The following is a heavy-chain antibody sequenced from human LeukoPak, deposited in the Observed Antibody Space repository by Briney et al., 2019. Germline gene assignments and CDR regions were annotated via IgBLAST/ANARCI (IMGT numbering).Heavy chain of an antibody. Sequence: PSETLSLTCTVSGGPMSGDSLTEGTYSWVWIRQPPGKGRAWIGSVYFSGYTYYTPSLKSRVTISVDTSKNQFSLKLSSVTAADTAVYHCARLRCSSNSCPYYYYMDVWGKGTTVTVSS. V-gene: IGHV4-39*01. CDR2: VYFSGYT. D-gene: IGHD2-2*01. CDR1: GGPMSGDSLTEGTYS. CDR3: ARLRCSSNSCPYYYYMDV. J-gene: IGHJ6*03.